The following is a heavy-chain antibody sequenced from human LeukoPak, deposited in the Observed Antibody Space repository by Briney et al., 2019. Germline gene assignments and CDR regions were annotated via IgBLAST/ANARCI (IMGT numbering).Heavy chain of an antibody. Sequence: SETLSLTCTVSGGSISSGSYYWSWIRQPAGKGLEWIGRIYTSGSTNYNPSLKSRVTISVDTSKNQFSLKLSSVTAADTAVYYCARDLGYGEFDYWGQGTLSPSPQ. CDR1: GGSISSGSYY. D-gene: IGHD4-17*01. V-gene: IGHV4-61*02. CDR3: ARDLGYGEFDY. J-gene: IGHJ4*02. CDR2: IYTSGST.